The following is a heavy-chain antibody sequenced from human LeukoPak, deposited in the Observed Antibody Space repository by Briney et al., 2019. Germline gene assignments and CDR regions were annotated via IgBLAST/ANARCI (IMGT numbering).Heavy chain of an antibody. CDR2: IYPADSDT. V-gene: IGHV5-51*01. CDR3: ARPHSGSYPDAFDI. D-gene: IGHD1-26*01. CDR1: GYSFTTYW. J-gene: IGHJ3*02. Sequence: GESLKISCKGSGYSFTTYWIGWVRQMPGKGLEWMGIIYPADSDTRNSPSFQGQVTISADKSISTAYLQWSSLKASDTAMYYCARPHSGSYPDAFDIWGQGTMVTVSS.